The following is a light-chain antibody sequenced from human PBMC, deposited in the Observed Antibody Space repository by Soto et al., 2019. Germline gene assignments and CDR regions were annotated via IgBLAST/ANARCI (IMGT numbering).Light chain of an antibody. J-gene: IGKJ1*01. Sequence: EIVMTQSTATLSVSPGERATLSCRAGQNIGRNLAWYQQIPGQAPRLIFYDASSRATGIPDRFSGSGSGTDFTLTISRLEPEDVAVYYCQQYGSSPRTLGQGTKVDIK. V-gene: IGKV3-20*01. CDR3: QQYGSSPRT. CDR2: DAS. CDR1: QNIGRN.